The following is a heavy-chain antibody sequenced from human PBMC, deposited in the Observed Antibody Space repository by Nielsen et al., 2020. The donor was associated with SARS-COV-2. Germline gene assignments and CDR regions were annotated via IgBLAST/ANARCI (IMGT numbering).Heavy chain of an antibody. D-gene: IGHD3-10*01. CDR2: INPTNGGT. CDR1: GYTFTSYG. CDR3: ARGFGNGADYV. J-gene: IGHJ3*01. Sequence: ASVKVSCKASGYTFTSYGFSWVRLAPGQGLEWMGLINPTNGGTTYAQKFLGTVTMTRDTSTSTVYMELSSLRSDDTAVYYCARGFGNGADYVWGQGTMVTVSS. V-gene: IGHV1-46*01.